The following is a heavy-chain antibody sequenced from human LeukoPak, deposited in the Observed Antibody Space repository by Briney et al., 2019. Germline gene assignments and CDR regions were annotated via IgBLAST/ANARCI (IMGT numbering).Heavy chain of an antibody. CDR1: GFTVITND. Sequence: GGSLRLSCAASGFTVITNDMTWVRQAPGKGLEWVSVLYSDGNTKYADSVQCRFTISRDNSKNTLYLEMNSLSPDDTAVYYCARGVEPLAANTLAYWGQGTLVTVSS. V-gene: IGHV3-53*01. J-gene: IGHJ4*02. CDR3: ARGVEPLAANTLAY. CDR2: LYSDGNT. D-gene: IGHD1-14*01.